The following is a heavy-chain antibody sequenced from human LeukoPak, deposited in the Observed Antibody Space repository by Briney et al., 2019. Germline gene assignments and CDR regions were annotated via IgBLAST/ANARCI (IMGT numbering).Heavy chain of an antibody. CDR1: GYTFTSYG. V-gene: IGHV1-18*01. Sequence: DSVKVSCKASGYTFTSYGISWVRQAPGRGLEWMGWISAYNGNTNYAQKLQGRVTMTTDTSTSTAYMELRSLRSDDTAVYYCARIKYDYVWGSYRYLVDYWGQGTLVTVSS. J-gene: IGHJ4*02. CDR2: ISAYNGNT. CDR3: ARIKYDYVWGSYRYLVDY. D-gene: IGHD3-16*02.